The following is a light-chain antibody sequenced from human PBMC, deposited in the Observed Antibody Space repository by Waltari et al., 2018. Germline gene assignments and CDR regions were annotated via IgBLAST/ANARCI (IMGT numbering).Light chain of an antibody. CDR3: QVWDSSSDHVV. CDR2: DDG. Sequence: VLTQPPSVSVAPGQTARITCGGNNIASKNVHWYQQKPGQAPVLVVYDDGDRPSGIPERVSGSNSGNTATLTISRVEAGDEADYYCQVWDSSSDHVVFGGGTKLTVL. J-gene: IGLJ2*01. V-gene: IGLV3-21*02. CDR1: NIASKN.